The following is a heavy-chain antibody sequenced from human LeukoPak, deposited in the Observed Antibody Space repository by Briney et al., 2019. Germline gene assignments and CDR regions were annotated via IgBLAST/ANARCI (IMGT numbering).Heavy chain of an antibody. D-gene: IGHD3-3*01. V-gene: IGHV3-33*01. CDR3: ASSLRFLEWTIDY. Sequence: PGGSLRPSCAASGFTFSSYGMHWVRQAPGKGLEWVAVIWYDGSNKYYADSVKGRFTISRDNSKNTLYLQMNSLRAEDTAVYYCASSLRFLEWTIDYWGQGTLVTVSS. CDR1: GFTFSSYG. J-gene: IGHJ4*02. CDR2: IWYDGSNK.